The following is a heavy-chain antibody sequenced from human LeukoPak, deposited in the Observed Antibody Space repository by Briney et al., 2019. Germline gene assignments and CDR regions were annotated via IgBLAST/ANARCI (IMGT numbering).Heavy chain of an antibody. CDR3: ARERSSWYYLDY. J-gene: IGHJ4*02. CDR2: MYYSGST. Sequence: SETLSLTCTVSGGSISSSSYYWGWIRQPPGKGLEWIGSMYYSGSTFYNPSLRSRVTISVDTSKNQFSLQLSSVTPEDTAVYFCARERSSWYYLDYWGQGMLVTVSS. V-gene: IGHV4-39*02. CDR1: GGSISSSSYY. D-gene: IGHD6-13*01.